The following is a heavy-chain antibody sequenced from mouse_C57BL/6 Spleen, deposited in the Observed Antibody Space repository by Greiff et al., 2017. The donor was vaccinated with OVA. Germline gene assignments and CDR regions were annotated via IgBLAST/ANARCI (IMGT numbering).Heavy chain of an antibody. CDR1: GYSITSGYY. CDR2: ISYDGSN. J-gene: IGHJ4*01. V-gene: IGHV3-6*01. D-gene: IGHD2-4*01. Sequence: VQLKESGPGLVKPSQSLSLTCSVTGYSITSGYYWNWIRQFPGNKLEWMGYISYDGSNNYNPSLKNRISITRDTSKNQFFLKLNSVTTEDTATYYCARCDYDGVYAMDYWGQGTSVTVSS. CDR3: ARCDYDGVYAMDY.